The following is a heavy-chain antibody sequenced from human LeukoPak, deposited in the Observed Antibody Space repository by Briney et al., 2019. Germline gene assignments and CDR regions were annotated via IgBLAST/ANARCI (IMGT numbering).Heavy chain of an antibody. V-gene: IGHV3-23*01. D-gene: IGHD4-17*01. J-gene: IGHJ6*02. CDR2: ITGSDGST. CDR1: GFTFSSHA. CDR3: ARDEGYGVVYGMDV. Sequence: GGSLRLSCAASGFTFSSHAMSWVRQAPGKGLEGVSAITGSDGSTYYADSVKGRFTISRDNSKNTLYLQMNSLRAEDTAIYYCARDEGYGVVYGMDVWGQGTTVTVSS.